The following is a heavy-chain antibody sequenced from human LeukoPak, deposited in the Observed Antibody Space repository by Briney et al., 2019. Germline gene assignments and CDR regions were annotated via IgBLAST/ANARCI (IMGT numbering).Heavy chain of an antibody. V-gene: IGHV1-18*01. Sequence: GASVKVSCETSGYTFTTYGVSWVRQAPGHGLEWMGWVSGYTGNTNYAERFQGRVTMTIDASTSTVYMELTKLRSEDTAVYFCARGEVSASLYYFDFWGQGTLVTVS. J-gene: IGHJ4*02. CDR1: GYTFTTYG. CDR3: ARGEVSASLYYFDF. CDR2: VSGYTGNT. D-gene: IGHD1-14*01.